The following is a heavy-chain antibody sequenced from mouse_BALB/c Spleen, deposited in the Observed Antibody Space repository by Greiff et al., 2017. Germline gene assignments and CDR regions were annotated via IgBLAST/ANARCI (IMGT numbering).Heavy chain of an antibody. D-gene: IGHD2-4*01. CDR1: GYTFTSYT. CDR3: ARIYNDYDEGYYAMDY. CDR2: INPSSGYT. V-gene: IGHV1-4*01. Sequence: QVQLQQSGAALARPGASVKMSCKASGYTFTSYTMHWVKQRPGQGLEWIGYINPSSGYTNYNQKFKDKATLTADKSSSTAYMQLSSLTSEDSAVYYCARIYNDYDEGYYAMDYWGQGTSVTVSS. J-gene: IGHJ4*01.